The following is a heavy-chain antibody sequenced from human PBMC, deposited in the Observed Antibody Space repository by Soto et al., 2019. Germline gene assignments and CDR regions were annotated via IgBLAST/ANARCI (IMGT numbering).Heavy chain of an antibody. D-gene: IGHD3-22*01. CDR3: ARASYYDSSGYYPGAFDM. J-gene: IGHJ3*02. Sequence: HVQLQESGPGLVKPSETLSLTCTVSGGSMNSFSWAWIRQPPGRGLELIGSLYYSGGTHFNPSLKSRVTIPVDTSKNQFSLRLSSMTDADTAIYYCARASYYDSSGYYPGAFDMWGQGTMVTVSS. CDR2: LYYSGGT. V-gene: IGHV4-59*01. CDR1: GGSMNSFS.